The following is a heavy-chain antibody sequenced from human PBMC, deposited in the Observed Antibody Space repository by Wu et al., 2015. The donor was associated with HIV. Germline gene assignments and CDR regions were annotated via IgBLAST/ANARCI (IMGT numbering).Heavy chain of an antibody. CDR2: INPSGGST. CDR3: ARGDPSPYYYGSGTQSFDI. V-gene: IGHV1-46*01. D-gene: IGHD3-10*01. J-gene: IGHJ3*02. CDR1: GYTFTYYY. Sequence: QVQLVQSGAEVKKPGASVKVSCKASGYTFTYYYMHWVRQARGQGLEWMGIINPSGGSTSYAQKFQGRVTITADESTSTAYMELSSLRSEDTAVYYCARGDPSPYYYGSGTQSFDIWGQGTMVTVSS.